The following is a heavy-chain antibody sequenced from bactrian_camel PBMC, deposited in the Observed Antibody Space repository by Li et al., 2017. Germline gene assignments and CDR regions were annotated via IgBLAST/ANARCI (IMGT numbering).Heavy chain of an antibody. J-gene: IGHJ2*01. Sequence: HVQLVESGGGSVQAGGSLRLSCAASGYTDNRPCMGWFRQAPGKEREEVAAIYTAGGSTYYADSVKGRFTISRDNAKNTLYLQIDSLKPEDTARYYCAATGYCYKRWFEDYRHWGQ. CDR3: AATGYCYKRWFEDYRH. CDR2: IYTAGGST. V-gene: IGHV3S1*01. D-gene: IGHD2*01. CDR1: GYTDNRPC.